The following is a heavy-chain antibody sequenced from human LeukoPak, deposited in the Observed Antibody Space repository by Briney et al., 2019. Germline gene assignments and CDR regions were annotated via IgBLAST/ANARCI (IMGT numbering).Heavy chain of an antibody. D-gene: IGHD5-18*01. Sequence: SETLSLTCTVSGGSISSGGYYWSWIRQPPGKGLEWIGYIYHSGSTYYNPSLKSRVTISIDRSKNQFSLKLSSVTAADTAVYYCARAISLQQNPRWYWFDPWGQGTLVTVSS. V-gene: IGHV4-30-2*01. CDR2: IYHSGST. CDR3: ARAISLQQNPRWYWFDP. J-gene: IGHJ5*02. CDR1: GGSISSGGYY.